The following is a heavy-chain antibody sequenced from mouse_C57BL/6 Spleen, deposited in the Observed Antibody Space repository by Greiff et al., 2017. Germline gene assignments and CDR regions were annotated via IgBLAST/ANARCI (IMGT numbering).Heavy chain of an antibody. CDR2: IWRGGST. D-gene: IGHD1-1*01. CDR1: GFSLTSYG. V-gene: IGHV2-5*01. Sequence: VQLQQSGPGLVQPSQSLSITCTVSGFSLTSYGVHWVRQSPGKGLEWLGVIWRGGSTDYNAAFMSRLSITKDNSKSQVFFKMNSLQADDTAIYYCAKGHYYGSKGDYAMDYWGQGTSVTVSS. J-gene: IGHJ4*01. CDR3: AKGHYYGSKGDYAMDY.